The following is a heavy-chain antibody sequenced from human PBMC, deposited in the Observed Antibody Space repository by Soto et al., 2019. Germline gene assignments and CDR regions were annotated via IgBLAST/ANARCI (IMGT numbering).Heavy chain of an antibody. CDR2: IYYSGST. CDR3: ASPITGTSRDAFDI. V-gene: IGHV4-59*01. Sequence: SETLSLTCTVSGCSISSYYWSWIRQPPGKGLEWIGYIYYSGSTNYNPSLKSRVTISVDTSKNQFSLKLSSVTAADTAVYYCASPITGTSRDAFDIWGQGTMVT. J-gene: IGHJ3*02. D-gene: IGHD1-20*01. CDR1: GCSISSYY.